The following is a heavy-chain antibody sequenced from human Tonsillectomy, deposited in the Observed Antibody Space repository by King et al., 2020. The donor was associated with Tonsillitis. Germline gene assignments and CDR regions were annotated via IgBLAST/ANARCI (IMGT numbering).Heavy chain of an antibody. CDR2: ISYDGSNK. CDR3: AKNGARGTSWDALNY. Sequence: EQLVQSGGGVVQPGRSLRLSCAASGFTFSSYGMHWVRQAPGKGLEWVAVISYDGSNKNYVDSVKGRFTISRDNSKNTLYLQMNSLRADDTSVYYCAKNGARGTSWDALNYWGQETLVTVSS. V-gene: IGHV3-30*18. J-gene: IGHJ4*02. CDR1: GFTFSSYG. D-gene: IGHD6-13*01.